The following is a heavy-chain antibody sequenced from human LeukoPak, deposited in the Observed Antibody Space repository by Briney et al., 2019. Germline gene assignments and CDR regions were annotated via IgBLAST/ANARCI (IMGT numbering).Heavy chain of an antibody. Sequence: GGSLRLSCAASGFTVSSNYMSWVRQAPGKGLEWVSVIYSGGSTHYADSVKGRFTISRDNSKNTLYLQMNSLRAEDTAVYYCARQTAMVLHHADYYGMDVWGQGTTVTVSS. CDR2: IYSGGST. CDR3: ARQTAMVLHHADYYGMDV. CDR1: GFTVSSNY. V-gene: IGHV3-66*04. D-gene: IGHD5-18*01. J-gene: IGHJ6*02.